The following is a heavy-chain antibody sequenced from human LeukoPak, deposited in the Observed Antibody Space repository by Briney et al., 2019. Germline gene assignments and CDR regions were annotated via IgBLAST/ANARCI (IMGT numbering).Heavy chain of an antibody. Sequence: GGSLRLSCAASGFTFSSYAMSWVRQASGKGLEWVGRIRSKANSYATAYAASVKGRFTISRDDSKNTAYLQMNSLKTEDTAVYYCTRATLYSSSWGTWDWGQGTLVTVSS. V-gene: IGHV3-73*01. CDR1: GFTFSSYA. CDR3: TRATLYSSSWGTWD. J-gene: IGHJ4*02. D-gene: IGHD6-13*01. CDR2: IRSKANSYAT.